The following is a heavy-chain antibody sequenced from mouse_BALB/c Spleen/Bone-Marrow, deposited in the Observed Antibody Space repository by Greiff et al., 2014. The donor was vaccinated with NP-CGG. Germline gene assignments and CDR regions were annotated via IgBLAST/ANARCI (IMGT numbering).Heavy chain of an antibody. V-gene: IGHV1S135*01. CDR3: ASYHSSGYAMDY. D-gene: IGHD3-1*01. J-gene: IGHJ4*01. CDR2: IDPYNGGT. CDR1: GYSFTDYN. Sequence: VHVKQSGPELVKPGASVKVSYKASGYSFTDYNMYWVKQSHGKSLEWIGYIDPYNGGTSYNQKFKGKATLTVDKSSSTAFMHLNSLTSEDSAVYYCASYHSSGYAMDYWGQGTSVTVSS.